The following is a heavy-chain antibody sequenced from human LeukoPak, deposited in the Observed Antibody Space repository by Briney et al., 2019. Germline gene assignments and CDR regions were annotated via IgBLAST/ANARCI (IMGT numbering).Heavy chain of an antibody. V-gene: IGHV3-21*06. J-gene: IGHJ6*02. Sequence: GGSLRLSCAASGFTFSTYNMNWVRQAPGKGLEWVSSISSSSRYIYYTDSVKGRFTISRDNARNSLYLQMNSLRAEDTAVYYCARELYSSRGTNGMDVWGQGTTVTVSS. CDR1: GFTFSTYN. D-gene: IGHD6-19*01. CDR2: ISSSSRYI. CDR3: ARELYSSRGTNGMDV.